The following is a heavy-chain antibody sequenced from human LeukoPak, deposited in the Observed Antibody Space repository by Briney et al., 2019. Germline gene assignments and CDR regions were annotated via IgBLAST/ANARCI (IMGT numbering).Heavy chain of an antibody. J-gene: IGHJ4*02. CDR3: ARSDTAMVIFDY. Sequence: SETLSLTCTVSGGSISSYHWSWIRQPPGKGLEWIGYIYTSGSTNYNPSLKSRVTISVDTSKNQFSLKLSSVTAADTAMYYCARSDTAMVIFDYWGQGTLVTVS. V-gene: IGHV4-4*09. CDR2: IYTSGST. CDR1: GGSISSYH. D-gene: IGHD5-18*01.